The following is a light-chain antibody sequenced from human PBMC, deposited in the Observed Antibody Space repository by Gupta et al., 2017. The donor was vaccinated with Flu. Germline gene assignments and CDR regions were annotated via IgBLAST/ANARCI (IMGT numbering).Light chain of an antibody. V-gene: IGLV2-11*01. CDR1: SSDVGGYNY. J-gene: IGLJ1*01. Sequence: QSALTHPRSVSGPPGQSVTISCTGTSSDVGGYNYVSCYQQHPGNAPKLMLYDVSKRPSGVPDRVSGSTSCNTAAPTIPTLPDGDEADEDYCYYEASYTNIWVFGTGTKLTVL. CDR2: DVS. CDR3: CYYEASYTNIWV.